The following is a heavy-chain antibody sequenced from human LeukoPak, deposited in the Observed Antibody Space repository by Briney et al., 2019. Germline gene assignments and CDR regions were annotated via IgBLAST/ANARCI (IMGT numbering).Heavy chain of an antibody. V-gene: IGHV4-59*12. Sequence: SETLSLTCAVYGGSFSGYYWSWIRQPPGKGLECIGFIYYSGSTNYNPSLKSRVTISVDTSKNQFSLKLSSVTAADTAVYYCARDRRGNSEFDYWGQGTLVTVSS. CDR2: IYYSGST. D-gene: IGHD4-23*01. CDR1: GGSFSGYY. J-gene: IGHJ4*02. CDR3: ARDRRGNSEFDY.